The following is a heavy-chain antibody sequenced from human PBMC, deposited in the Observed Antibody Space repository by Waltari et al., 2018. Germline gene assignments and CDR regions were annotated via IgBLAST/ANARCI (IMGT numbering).Heavy chain of an antibody. D-gene: IGHD3-10*01. CDR2: IIPIFGTA. V-gene: IGHV1-69*13. CDR3: ARESIPYYYGSGSYYNGDY. Sequence: QVQLVQSGAEVKKPGSSVKVSCKASGGTFSSYAISWVRQAPGQGLEWMGGIIPIFGTANYAQKFQGRVTITADKSTSTAYMELSSLRSEDTAVYYCARESIPYYYGSGSYYNGDYWGQGTLVTVSS. J-gene: IGHJ4*02. CDR1: GGTFSSYA.